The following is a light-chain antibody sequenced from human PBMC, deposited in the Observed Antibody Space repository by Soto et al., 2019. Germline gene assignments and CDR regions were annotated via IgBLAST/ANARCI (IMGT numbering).Light chain of an antibody. V-gene: IGKV1-5*03. CDR1: QSITDW. Sequence: DIRMTQSPSTLSASVGDRVTITCRASQSITDWLAWYQQKPGKAPKLLIYKASSLESGVPSRFSGGGSGTEFTLTISSLQPDDFASYYCQHYITYPYTFGQGTRLEIK. J-gene: IGKJ5*01. CDR3: QHYITYPYT. CDR2: KAS.